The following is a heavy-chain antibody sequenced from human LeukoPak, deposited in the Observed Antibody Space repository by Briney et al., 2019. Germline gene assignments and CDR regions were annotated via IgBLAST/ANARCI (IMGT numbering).Heavy chain of an antibody. V-gene: IGHV3-21*01. Sequence: PGGSLRLSCAASGFTFSSYSMNWVRQAPGKGLEWVSSISSSSSYIYYADSVKGRFTISRDNAKNSLYLQMNSLRAEDTAVCYCAAQRGIVVISGTDDYWGQGTLVTVSS. CDR2: ISSSSSYI. CDR3: AAQRGIVVISGTDDY. CDR1: GFTFSSYS. J-gene: IGHJ4*02. D-gene: IGHD3-22*01.